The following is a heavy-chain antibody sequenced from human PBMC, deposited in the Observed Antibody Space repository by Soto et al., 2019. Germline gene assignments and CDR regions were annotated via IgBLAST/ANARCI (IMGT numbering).Heavy chain of an antibody. Sequence: QVQLVQSGAEVKKPGASVKVSCKVSGYTLTELSMHWVRQAPGKGREWMGGFDPEDGETIYSQKFQGRVTMSEDTSTDPAYMELSTLRSEDTAVYYWAFFSASYFWYFDYSGQGTLVTVSS. D-gene: IGHD1-26*01. CDR3: AFFSASYFWYFDY. CDR1: GYTLTELS. J-gene: IGHJ4*02. V-gene: IGHV1-24*01. CDR2: FDPEDGET.